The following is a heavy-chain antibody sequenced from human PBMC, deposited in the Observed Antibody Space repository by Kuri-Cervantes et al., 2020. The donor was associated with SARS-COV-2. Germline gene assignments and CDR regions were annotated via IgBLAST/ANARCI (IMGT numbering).Heavy chain of an antibody. V-gene: IGHV3-21*01. Sequence: XSGFTCSSYSMNWVRQAPGKGLEWVSSIGSSSSYIYYADSVKGRFTISRDNAKNSLYLQMNSLRAEDTAVYYCASGYSSRLDAFDIWGQGTMVTVPS. CDR3: ASGYSSRLDAFDI. CDR2: IGSSSSYI. J-gene: IGHJ3*02. D-gene: IGHD6-13*01. CDR1: GFTCSSYS.